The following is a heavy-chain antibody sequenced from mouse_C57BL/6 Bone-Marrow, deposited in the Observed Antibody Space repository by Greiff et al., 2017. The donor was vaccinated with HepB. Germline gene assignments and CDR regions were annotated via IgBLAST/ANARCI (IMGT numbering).Heavy chain of an antibody. D-gene: IGHD2-1*01. CDR1: GFTFSSYA. J-gene: IGHJ3*01. CDR3: TRADYGNYLAWFAY. CDR2: ISSGGDYI. V-gene: IGHV5-9-1*02. Sequence: EVKLMESGEGLVKPGGSLKLSCAASGFTFSSYAMSWVRQTPEKRLEWVAYISSGGDYIYYADTVKGRFTISRDNARNTLYLQMSSLKSEDTAMYYCTRADYGNYLAWFAYWGQGTLVTVSA.